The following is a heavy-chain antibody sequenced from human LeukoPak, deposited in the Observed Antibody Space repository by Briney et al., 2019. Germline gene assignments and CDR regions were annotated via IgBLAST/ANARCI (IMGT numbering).Heavy chain of an antibody. D-gene: IGHD2-2*01. CDR3: ARHCSSTRCDKPFDY. CDR1: GFTFSDHY. J-gene: IGHJ4*02. Sequence: PGGSLRLSCAASGFTFSDHYLDWVRQAPGKGLEWVGRIRNKANGYTTAYAASVKGRFSISRDDSKNSLYLQMNSLKTEDTAVYYCARHCSSTRCDKPFDYWGQGTLVTVSS. V-gene: IGHV3-72*01. CDR2: IRNKANGYTT.